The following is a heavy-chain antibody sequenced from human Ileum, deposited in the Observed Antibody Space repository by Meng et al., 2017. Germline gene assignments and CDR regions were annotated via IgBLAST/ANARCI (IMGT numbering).Heavy chain of an antibody. CDR1: GGSVSSNIAA. D-gene: IGHD3-3*01. CDR2: TYYRSKWYS. Sequence: QVQLQQSGPGLLKPSQTLSLPCAVSGGSVSSNIAAWNWIRQSPLRGLEWLGRTYYRSKWYSEYAVSVKSRISITPDTSKNQFSLQMNSVTPEDTAVYYCASGSGSLDYWGPGTLVTASS. V-gene: IGHV6-1*01. CDR3: ASGSGSLDY. J-gene: IGHJ4*02.